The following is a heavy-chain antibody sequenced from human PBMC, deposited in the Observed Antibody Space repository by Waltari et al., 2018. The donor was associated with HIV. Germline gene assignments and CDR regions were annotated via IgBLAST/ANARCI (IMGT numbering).Heavy chain of an antibody. CDR3: AKLNTGSED. CDR2: IGGIGATI. J-gene: IGHJ4*02. D-gene: IGHD3-10*01. CDR1: GFSFSNYG. V-gene: IGHV3-23*01. Sequence: EVQLLESGGGLVQPGGSLRLSCAASGFSFSNYGMSWVRQAPGRGLDWVSAIGGIGATIYYADSVKGRFTISRDNSRNILYLQMNSLRAEDTALYFCAKLNTGSEDWGQGTLVTVSS.